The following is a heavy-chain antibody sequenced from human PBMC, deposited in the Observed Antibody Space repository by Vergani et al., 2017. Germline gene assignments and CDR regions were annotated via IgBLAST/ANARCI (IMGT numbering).Heavy chain of an antibody. Sequence: EVQPVESGGGLVKPGGSLRLSCTTSGFTFSSAWMSWVRQAPGKGLEWVARIRPKTDGETTDYATPVKGRFTISRDDSKNTLYLQMNSLKTEDTAVYYCARVGVRYGDKNWFDHWGQGTLVTVSS. CDR3: ARVGVRYGDKNWFDH. D-gene: IGHD4-17*01. J-gene: IGHJ5*02. V-gene: IGHV3-15*01. CDR1: GFTFSSAW. CDR2: IRPKTDGETT.